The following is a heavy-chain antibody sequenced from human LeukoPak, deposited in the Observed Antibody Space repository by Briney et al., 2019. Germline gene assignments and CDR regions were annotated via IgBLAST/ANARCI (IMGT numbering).Heavy chain of an antibody. CDR3: ARDPWAGWGSPLHYFDY. D-gene: IGHD7-27*01. V-gene: IGHV4-59*01. CDR2: IYYSGST. J-gene: IGHJ4*02. Sequence: SETLSLTCTVSGGSISSYYWSWIRQPPGKGLEWIGYIYYSGSTNYNPSLKSRVTISVDTSKNQFSLKLSSVTAADTAVYYCARDPWAGWGSPLHYFDYWGQGTLVTVSS. CDR1: GGSISSYY.